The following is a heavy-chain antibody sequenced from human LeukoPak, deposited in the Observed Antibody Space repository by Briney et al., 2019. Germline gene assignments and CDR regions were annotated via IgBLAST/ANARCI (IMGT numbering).Heavy chain of an antibody. CDR2: INPNSGGT. V-gene: IGHV1-2*02. J-gene: IGHJ6*03. CDR3: ASGVVPYYMDV. D-gene: IGHD2-21*01. CDR1: GYTFTGYY. Sequence: ASVKVSCKASGYTFTGYYMHWVRLAPGQGLEWMGWINPNSGGTNYARRFQGRVTRTRDTSISTAYMELSRLRSDDTAVYYCASGVVPYYMDVWGKGTTVTVSS.